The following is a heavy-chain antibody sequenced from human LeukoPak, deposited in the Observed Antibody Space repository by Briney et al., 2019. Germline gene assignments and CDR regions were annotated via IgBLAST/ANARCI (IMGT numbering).Heavy chain of an antibody. J-gene: IGHJ6*02. CDR2: ISSSSSYI. V-gene: IGHV3-21*01. CDR3: ARDLLGLEYYYGSGKAGYYGMDV. CDR1: GFTFSSYS. D-gene: IGHD3-10*01. Sequence: GGSLRLSCAASGFTFSSYSMNWVRQAPGKGLEWVSSISSSSSYIYYADSVKGRFTISRDDAKNSLYLQMNSLRAEDTAVYHCARDLLGLEYYYGSGKAGYYGMDVWGQGTTVTVSS.